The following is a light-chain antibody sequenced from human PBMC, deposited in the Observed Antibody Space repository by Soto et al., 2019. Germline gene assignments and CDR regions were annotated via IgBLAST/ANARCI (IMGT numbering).Light chain of an antibody. CDR2: STS. CDR3: QQYGNSPWT. V-gene: IGKV3-20*01. J-gene: IGKJ1*01. Sequence: EIVLTQSPGTLSLSPGERATLFCRASQSVSSYLAWYQQKPGQAPRLLIYSTSSRATGIPDRFSGSGSGTDFTLTISRLEPEDFAVYYCQQYGNSPWTFGQGTKVDI. CDR1: QSVSSY.